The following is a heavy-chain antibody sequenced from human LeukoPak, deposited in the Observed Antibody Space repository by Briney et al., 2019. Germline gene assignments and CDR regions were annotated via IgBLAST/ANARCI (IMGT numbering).Heavy chain of an antibody. D-gene: IGHD6-6*01. CDR2: ISYDGSNK. Sequence: GGSLRLSCAASGFTFSSYGMHWVRQAPGKGLERVAVISYDGSNKYYADSVKGRFTISRDNSKNTLYLQMNSLRAEDTAVYYCAKDRTVYSSTYAFDIWGQGTMVTVSS. J-gene: IGHJ3*02. CDR1: GFTFSSYG. V-gene: IGHV3-30*18. CDR3: AKDRTVYSSTYAFDI.